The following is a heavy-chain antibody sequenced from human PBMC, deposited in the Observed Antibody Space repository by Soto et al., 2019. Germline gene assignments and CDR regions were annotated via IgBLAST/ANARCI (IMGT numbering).Heavy chain of an antibody. CDR1: GFTFSDYY. Sequence: QVQLVESGGDLVKPGGSLRLSCAASGFTFSDYYMSWIRQAPGKGLEWVSYIASSSTYTNYADSVKGRFTISRDNAKNSLYLEMNSLRAEDTAVYYCARLRASSWYMGGYLDFWGQGTLVTVSS. J-gene: IGHJ4*02. CDR2: IASSSTYT. V-gene: IGHV3-11*06. CDR3: ARLRASSWYMGGYLDF. D-gene: IGHD6-13*01.